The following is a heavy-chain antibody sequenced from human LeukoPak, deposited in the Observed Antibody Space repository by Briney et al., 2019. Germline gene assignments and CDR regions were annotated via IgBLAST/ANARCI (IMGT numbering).Heavy chain of an antibody. CDR2: IYYSGST. CDR3: ARVDYSYNGGGVFDI. J-gene: IGHJ3*02. Sequence: SETLSLTCTVSGGSISSYYWSWIRQPPGKGLEWIGYIYYSGSTYYNPSLRSRVTISVDTSKNQFSLKLSSVTAADTAVYYCARVDYSYNGGGVFDIWGQGTMVTVSS. D-gene: IGHD4-11*01. CDR1: GGSISSYY. V-gene: IGHV4-59*01.